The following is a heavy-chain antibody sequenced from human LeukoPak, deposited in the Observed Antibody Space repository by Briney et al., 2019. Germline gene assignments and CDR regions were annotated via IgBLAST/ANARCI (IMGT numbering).Heavy chain of an antibody. CDR2: MNEDGGEI. V-gene: IGHV3-7*04. J-gene: IGHJ5*02. D-gene: IGHD2-21*01. Sequence: GGSLRLSCAASGFTFSSSWMTWVRQAPGKGLEWVASMNEDGGEIHYVDSVKGRFTISRDNAKNSLYLQMNSLTAEDTAVYYCVRAYHPGGWFDPWGQGALVTVSS. CDR3: VRAYHPGGWFDP. CDR1: GFTFSSSW.